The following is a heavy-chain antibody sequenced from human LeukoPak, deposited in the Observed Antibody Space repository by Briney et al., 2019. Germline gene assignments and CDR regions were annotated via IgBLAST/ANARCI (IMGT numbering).Heavy chain of an antibody. D-gene: IGHD2-2*01. CDR1: GGSFSGYY. CDR3: ARFSSLSSTSAYFDY. J-gene: IGHJ4*02. V-gene: IGHV4-34*01. Sequence: SETLSPTCAVYGGSFSGYYWSWIRQPPGKGLEWIGEINHSGSTNYNPSLKSRVTISVDTSKNQFSLKLSSVTAADTAVYYCARFSSLSSTSAYFDYWGQGTLVTVSS. CDR2: INHSGST.